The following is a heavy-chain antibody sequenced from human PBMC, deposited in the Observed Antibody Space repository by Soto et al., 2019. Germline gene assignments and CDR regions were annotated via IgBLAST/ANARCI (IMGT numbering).Heavy chain of an antibody. V-gene: IGHV3-15*07. J-gene: IGHJ6*02. Sequence: PGGSLRLSCAASGFTFSKAWMNWVRQAPGKGLEWVGRIKSKTDGGTTDYAAPVKGRFTISRDDSKNTLYLQMNSLKTEDTAVYYCTTAQYSGSYYEEYYYYYYGMDVWGQGTTVTVSS. CDR3: TTAQYSGSYYEEYYYYYYGMDV. D-gene: IGHD1-26*01. CDR1: GFTFSKAW. CDR2: IKSKTDGGTT.